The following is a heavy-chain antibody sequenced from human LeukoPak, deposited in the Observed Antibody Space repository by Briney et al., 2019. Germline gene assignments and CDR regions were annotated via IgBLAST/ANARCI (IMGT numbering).Heavy chain of an antibody. CDR1: GGTFSSYA. V-gene: IGHV1-69*13. J-gene: IGHJ4*02. Sequence: SVKVSCKASGGTFSSYAISWVRQAPGQGLEWMGGIIPIFGTANYAQKFQGRVTITADESTSTAYMELSSLRSEDTAVYYCARGSTYCGGDCYPADYWGQGTLVTVSS. CDR3: ARGSTYCGGDCYPADY. CDR2: IIPIFGTA. D-gene: IGHD2-21*01.